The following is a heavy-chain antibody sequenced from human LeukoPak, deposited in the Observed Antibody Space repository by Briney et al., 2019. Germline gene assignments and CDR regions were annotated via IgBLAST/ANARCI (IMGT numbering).Heavy chain of an antibody. CDR3: ARYNYCSSTSCYYYYYYMDV. V-gene: IGHV4-59*01. CDR2: IYYSGST. D-gene: IGHD2-2*01. CDR1: GGSISSYY. J-gene: IGHJ6*03. Sequence: PSETLSLTCTVSGGSISSYYWSWIRQPLGKGLEWIGYIYYSGSTNYNPSLKSRVTISVDTSKNQFSLKLSSVTAADTAVYYCARYNYCSSTSCYYYYYYMDVWGKGTTVTVSS.